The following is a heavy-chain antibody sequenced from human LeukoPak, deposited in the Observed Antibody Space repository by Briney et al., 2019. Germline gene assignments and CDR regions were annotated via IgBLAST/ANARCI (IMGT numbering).Heavy chain of an antibody. CDR2: INSDGSRT. CDR3: ARDGYSSSFYFDY. Sequence: GGSLRLSCAASGFTFSNYWRHWVRQAPGKGLVWVSRINSDGSRTTYADSVKGRFTISRDNAKNTLYLQMNSLRAEDTAVYYCARDGYSSSFYFDYWGQGTLVTVSS. D-gene: IGHD6-6*01. V-gene: IGHV3-74*01. CDR1: GFTFSNYW. J-gene: IGHJ4*02.